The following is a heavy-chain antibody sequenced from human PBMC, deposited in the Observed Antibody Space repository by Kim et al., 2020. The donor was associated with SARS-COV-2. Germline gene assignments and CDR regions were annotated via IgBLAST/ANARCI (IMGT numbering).Heavy chain of an antibody. CDR3: AKDDGYLFGMDV. V-gene: IGHV3-30*18. J-gene: IGHJ6*02. CDR2: ISYDGSNK. D-gene: IGHD5-12*01. CDR1: GFTFSSYG. Sequence: GGSLRLSCAASGFTFSSYGMHWVRQAPGKGLEWVAVISYDGSNKYYADSVKGRFTISRDNSKNTLYLQMNSLRAEDTAVYYCAKDDGYLFGMDVWGQGTTVTVSS.